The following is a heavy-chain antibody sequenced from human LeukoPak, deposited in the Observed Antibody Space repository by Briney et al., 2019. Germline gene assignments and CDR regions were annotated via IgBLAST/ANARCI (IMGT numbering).Heavy chain of an antibody. CDR1: GFTFSSYG. J-gene: IGHJ4*02. CDR3: AILIAVAGYPLFDY. CDR2: ISYDGSNK. V-gene: IGHV3-30*03. D-gene: IGHD6-19*01. Sequence: GGSLRLSCAASGFTFSSYGMHWVRQAPGKGLEWVAVISYDGSNKYYADSVKGRFTISRDNSKNTLYLQMNSLRAEDTAVYYCAILIAVAGYPLFDYWGQGTLVTVSS.